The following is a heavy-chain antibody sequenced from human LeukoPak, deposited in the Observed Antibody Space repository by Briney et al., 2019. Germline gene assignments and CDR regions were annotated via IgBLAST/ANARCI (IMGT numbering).Heavy chain of an antibody. CDR2: INPNRGGT. D-gene: IGHD2-2*01. Sequence: ASVKPSCKASGYTFTGYYMHWVRQAPGQGLEWMGWINPNRGGTNYAQKFQGRVTMTRDTSISTAYMELSKLRSDDPAVYYCAREGRRTSCYDYWGQGTLVTVSS. J-gene: IGHJ4*02. CDR3: AREGRRTSCYDY. CDR1: GYTFTGYY. V-gene: IGHV1-2*02.